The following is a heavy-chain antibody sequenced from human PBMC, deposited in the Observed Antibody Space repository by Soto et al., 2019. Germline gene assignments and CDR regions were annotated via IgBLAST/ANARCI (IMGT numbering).Heavy chain of an antibody. CDR1: GFTFSSYA. CDR3: AKEPYDSSVYGNYFDY. V-gene: IGHV3-23*01. J-gene: IGHJ4*02. Sequence: ESGGGLVQPGGSLRLSCAASGFTFSSYAMSWVRQAPGKGLEWVSAISGSGGSTYYADSVKGRFTISRDNSKNTLYLQMNSLRAEDTAVYYCAKEPYDSSVYGNYFDYWGQGTLVTVSS. CDR2: ISGSGGST. D-gene: IGHD3-22*01.